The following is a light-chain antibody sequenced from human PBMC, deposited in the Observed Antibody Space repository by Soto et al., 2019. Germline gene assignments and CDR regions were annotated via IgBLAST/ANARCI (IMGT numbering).Light chain of an antibody. CDR2: GAS. Sequence: EILMTQSPATLSVSPGERATLSCRASQSLSRNLAWYQQKPGQAPRLLIYGASTRARGIPARFSGSGSGTEFTLTISSLQSEDFALYYCQLYNDWPPAFTFGPGTRVDL. V-gene: IGKV3-15*01. CDR1: QSLSRN. J-gene: IGKJ3*01. CDR3: QLYNDWPPAFT.